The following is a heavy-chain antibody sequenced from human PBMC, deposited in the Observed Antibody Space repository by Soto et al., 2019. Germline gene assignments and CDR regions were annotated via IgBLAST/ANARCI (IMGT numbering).Heavy chain of an antibody. CDR3: ARVVSYYYYGMDV. D-gene: IGHD3-22*01. V-gene: IGHV4-30-4*01. CDR1: GGSISSGDYY. Sequence: SETLSLTCTVSGGSISSGDYYWSWIRQPPGKGLEWVGYIYYSGSTYYNPSLKSRVTISVDTSKNQFSLKLSSVTAADTAVYYCARVVSYYYYGMDVWGQGTTVTVSS. J-gene: IGHJ6*02. CDR2: IYYSGST.